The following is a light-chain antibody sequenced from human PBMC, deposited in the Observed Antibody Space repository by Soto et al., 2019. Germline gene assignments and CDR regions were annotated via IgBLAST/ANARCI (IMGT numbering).Light chain of an antibody. CDR3: QQYQYWPPRT. J-gene: IGKJ1*01. V-gene: IGKV3-15*01. CDR2: GAS. Sequence: VMTQSPGTLSVSPGERATLSCRASQSVDTNLAWYQQKPGQAPRLLISGASTRATGVSARFSGSGSGTEFTLTISSLQSEDFAVYYCQQYQYWPPRTVGHGTKVEIK. CDR1: QSVDTN.